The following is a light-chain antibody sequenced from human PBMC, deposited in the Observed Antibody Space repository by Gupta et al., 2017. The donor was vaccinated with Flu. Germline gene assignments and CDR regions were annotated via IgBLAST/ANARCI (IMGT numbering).Light chain of an antibody. J-gene: IGKJ1*01. CDR3: QQVRTFPRT. V-gene: IGKV1-9*01. Sequence: DIQLTQSPSFLSASVGDRVTITCRASQFIGNYVAWYQQKPGEAPKFLIYVIPSPLQTGVPSRFSGSGSGTEFTLTISSLQPEDYATYYCQQVRTFPRTFGQGTKVEVK. CDR2: VIPS. CDR1: QFIGNY.